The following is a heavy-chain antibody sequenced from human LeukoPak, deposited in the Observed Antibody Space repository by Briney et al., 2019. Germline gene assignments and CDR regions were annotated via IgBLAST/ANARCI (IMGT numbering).Heavy chain of an antibody. CDR3: AKERSSERHDAFDI. J-gene: IGHJ3*02. Sequence: PGRSLRLSCAASGFTFDDYAMHWVRQAPGKGLEWVSGISWNSGSIGYADSVKGRFTISRDNAKNSLYLQMNSLRAEDTALYYCAKERSSERHDAFDIWGQGTMVTVSS. CDR2: ISWNSGSI. V-gene: IGHV3-9*01. CDR1: GFTFDDYA. D-gene: IGHD3-22*01.